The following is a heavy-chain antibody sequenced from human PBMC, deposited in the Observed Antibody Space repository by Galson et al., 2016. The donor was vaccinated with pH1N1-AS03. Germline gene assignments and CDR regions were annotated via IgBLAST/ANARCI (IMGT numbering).Heavy chain of an antibody. CDR2: ISFDGTNK. Sequence: SLRLSCAASGFTISNFGMLWVRQAPGQGLEWVAIISFDGTNKYYADSVKGRFSISRDNSKNTLFLQMSALRAEDTAVYYCANDFNYDFWGGYSFYWGQGAQVTVSS. J-gene: IGHJ4*02. V-gene: IGHV3-30*18. CDR1: GFTISNFG. CDR3: ANDFNYDFWGGYSFY. D-gene: IGHD3/OR15-3a*01.